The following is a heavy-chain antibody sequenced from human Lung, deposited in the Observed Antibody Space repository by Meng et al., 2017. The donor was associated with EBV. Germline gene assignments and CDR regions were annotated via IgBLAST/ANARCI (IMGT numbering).Heavy chain of an antibody. J-gene: IGHJ4*02. V-gene: IGHV1-69*08. Sequence: RVQSGAEVKKPGSSVKVSCKSSGGTFSRYTISWVRQAPGQGLEWMGRIIPILGIANYAQKFQGRVTITADKSTSTAYMELSSLRSEDTAVYYCAREDSSGYSYYFDYWGQGALVTVSS. CDR2: IIPILGIA. D-gene: IGHD3-22*01. CDR3: AREDSSGYSYYFDY. CDR1: GGTFSRYT.